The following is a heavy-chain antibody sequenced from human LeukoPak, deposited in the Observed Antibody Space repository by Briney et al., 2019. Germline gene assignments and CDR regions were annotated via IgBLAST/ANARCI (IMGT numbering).Heavy chain of an antibody. CDR1: GGSISRYY. CDR2: IYYSGST. J-gene: IGHJ4*02. Sequence: SETLSLTCTVSGGSISRYYCSWIRQSPGKGLEWIGYIYYSGSTNYNPSLRSRVTMSVDTSKNQFSLKLSSVTAADTAVYYCARLSTTVARLNADCRGQGTLVTVSS. V-gene: IGHV4-59*08. CDR3: ARLSTTVARLNADC. D-gene: IGHD2-2*01.